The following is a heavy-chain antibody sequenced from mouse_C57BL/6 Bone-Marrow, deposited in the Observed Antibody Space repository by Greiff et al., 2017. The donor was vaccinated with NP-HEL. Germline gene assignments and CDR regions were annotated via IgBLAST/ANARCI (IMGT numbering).Heavy chain of an antibody. CDR2: IYPGSGNT. CDR1: GYSFTSYY. Sequence: QVQLQQSGPELVKPGASVKISCKASGYSFTSYYIHWVKQRPGQGLEWIGWIYPGSGNTKYNEKFKGKATLTADTSSSTAYMQLSSLTSEDSAVYYCARLYYYGSSPAWFAYWGQGTLVTVSA. J-gene: IGHJ3*01. D-gene: IGHD1-1*01. CDR3: ARLYYYGSSPAWFAY. V-gene: IGHV1-66*01.